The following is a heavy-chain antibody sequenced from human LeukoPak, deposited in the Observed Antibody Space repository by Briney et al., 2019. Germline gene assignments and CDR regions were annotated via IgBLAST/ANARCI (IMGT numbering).Heavy chain of an antibody. V-gene: IGHV4-39*07. CDR3: ARKTGSWVYYFDY. CDR2: IYYSGST. CDR1: GGSISSSSYY. J-gene: IGHJ4*02. Sequence: SETLSLTCTVSGGSISSSSYYWGWIRQPPGKGLEWIGSIYYSGSTYYNPSLKSRVTISVDTSKNQFSLKLSSVTAADTAVYYYARKTGSWVYYFDYWGQGTLVTVSS. D-gene: IGHD2-15*01.